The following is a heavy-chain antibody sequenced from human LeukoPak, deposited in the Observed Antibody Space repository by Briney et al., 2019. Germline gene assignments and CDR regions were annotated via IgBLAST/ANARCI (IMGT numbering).Heavy chain of an antibody. Sequence: SETLSLTCAVYGGSFSGYCWSWIRQPPGKGLEWIGGINHSGSTNYNPSLKSRVTISVDTSKNQFSLKLSSVTAADTAVYYCARGERGYSYATGYYYYMDVWGKGTTVTVSS. CDR2: INHSGST. CDR3: ARGERGYSYATGYYYYMDV. CDR1: GGSFSGYC. V-gene: IGHV4-34*01. D-gene: IGHD5-18*01. J-gene: IGHJ6*03.